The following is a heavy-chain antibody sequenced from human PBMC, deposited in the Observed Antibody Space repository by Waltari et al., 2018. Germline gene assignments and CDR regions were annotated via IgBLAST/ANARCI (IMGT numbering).Heavy chain of an antibody. CDR3: ASDCSSTSCQDY. Sequence: EVQLVESGGGLIQPGGSLRLSCAASGFTVSSNYMSWVRQAPGKGLEGVSVIYSGGSTYYADSVKGRFTISRDNSKNTLYLQMNSLRAEDTAVYYCASDCSSTSCQDYWGQGTLVIVSS. CDR1: GFTVSSNY. J-gene: IGHJ4*02. CDR2: IYSGGST. D-gene: IGHD2-2*01. V-gene: IGHV3-53*01.